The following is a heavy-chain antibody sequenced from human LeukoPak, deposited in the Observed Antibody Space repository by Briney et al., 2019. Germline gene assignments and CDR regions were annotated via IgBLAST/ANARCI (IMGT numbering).Heavy chain of an antibody. J-gene: IGHJ4*02. CDR1: GFTFSSYS. CDR3: AGTIFGVAAPFDY. D-gene: IGHD3-3*01. V-gene: IGHV3-21*01. Sequence: PGGSLRLSCAASGFTFSSYSMNWVRQAPGKGLEWVSSISSSSSYIYYADSVKGRFTISRDSAKNSLYLQMNSLRAEDTAVYYCAGTIFGVAAPFDYWGQGTLVTVSS. CDR2: ISSSSSYI.